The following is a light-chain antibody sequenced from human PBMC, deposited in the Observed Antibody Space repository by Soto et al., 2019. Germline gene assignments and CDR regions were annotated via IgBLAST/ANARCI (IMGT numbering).Light chain of an antibody. Sequence: DIQMTQSPSTLSASVGDRVTITCRASQSISSWLAWYQQKPGKAPKLLIYKASSLESGVPSRFSGSGSGTEFTLTISRLQPHDFATYYCQQYNSYSWTFGQGPKVEIK. V-gene: IGKV1-5*03. J-gene: IGKJ1*01. CDR1: QSISSW. CDR2: KAS. CDR3: QQYNSYSWT.